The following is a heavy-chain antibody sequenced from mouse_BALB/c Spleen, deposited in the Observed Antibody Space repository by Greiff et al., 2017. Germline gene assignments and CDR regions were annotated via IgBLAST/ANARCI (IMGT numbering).Heavy chain of an antibody. CDR3: ARYEGERAWFAY. J-gene: IGHJ3*01. CDR2: ISYSGST. Sequence: EVKLQESGPSLVKPSQTLSLTCSVTGDSITSGYWNWVRKFPGNKLEYMGYISYSGSTYYNSSLKSRISITGDTSKNQYYLQLNSVTTEDKATYYCARYEGERAWFAYWGQGTLVTVSA. CDR1: GDSITSGY. V-gene: IGHV3-8*02.